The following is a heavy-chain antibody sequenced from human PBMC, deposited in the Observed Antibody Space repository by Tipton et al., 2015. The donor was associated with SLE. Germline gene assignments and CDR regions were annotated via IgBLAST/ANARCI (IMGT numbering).Heavy chain of an antibody. D-gene: IGHD6-13*01. CDR3: ARGYSSSWYREFFDI. Sequence: TLSLTCTVSGGSITSSGFYWGWFRQPPGKGLEWIGSIDYSGRTYYTPSLKSRATMSVDTSKNQFSLRLRSATAADTAFYYCARGYSSSWYREFFDIWGRGTLVTVSS. CDR2: IDYSGRT. J-gene: IGHJ2*01. CDR1: GGSITSSGFY. V-gene: IGHV4-39*07.